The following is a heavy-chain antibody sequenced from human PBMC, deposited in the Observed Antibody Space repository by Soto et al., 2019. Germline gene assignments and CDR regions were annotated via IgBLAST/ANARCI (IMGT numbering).Heavy chain of an antibody. D-gene: IGHD6-13*01. V-gene: IGHV3-49*03. CDR1: GFAFGGYA. CDR2: IRSKAYGGTT. Sequence: PGGSRRLPCTASGFAFGGYAMSWFRQAPGKGLEWVGFIRSKAYGGTTEYAASVKGRFTISRDDSKSIAYLQMNSLKTEDTAVYYCTRVWGIAAAGRFDYWGQGTLVTVSS. CDR3: TRVWGIAAAGRFDY. J-gene: IGHJ4*02.